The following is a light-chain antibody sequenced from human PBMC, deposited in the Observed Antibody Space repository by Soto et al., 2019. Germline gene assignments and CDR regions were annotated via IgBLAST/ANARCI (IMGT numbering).Light chain of an antibody. CDR3: FSYTKSGTFV. Sequence: QSALTQPASVSGSPGQSITISCTGTNSDVGGYNFVSWYQQHPGKAPKLMIYEVTNRPSGVSDRFSGSKSGNTASLTISGLQAEDEADYSCFSYTKSGTFVFGTGTKLTVL. CDR1: NSDVGGYNF. J-gene: IGLJ1*01. CDR2: EVT. V-gene: IGLV2-14*01.